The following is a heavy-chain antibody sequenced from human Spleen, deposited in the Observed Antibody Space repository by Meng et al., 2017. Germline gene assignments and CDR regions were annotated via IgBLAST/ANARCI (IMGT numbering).Heavy chain of an antibody. D-gene: IGHD3-10*01. CDR1: GDSISSSSFY. Sequence: SETLSLTCTVSGDSISSSSFYWVWIRQPPGKGLEWIGSIYYSGSTYYSPSLKSRVTISIDTSKNQFSLRLSSVTAADTAVYYCAREARFGDSPDYYYYGMDVWGQGTTVTVSS. V-gene: IGHV4-39*07. J-gene: IGHJ6*02. CDR2: IYYSGST. CDR3: AREARFGDSPDYYYYGMDV.